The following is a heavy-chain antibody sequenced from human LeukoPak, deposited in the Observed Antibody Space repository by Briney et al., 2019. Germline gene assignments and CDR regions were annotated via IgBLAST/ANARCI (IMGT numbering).Heavy chain of an antibody. D-gene: IGHD3-3*01. J-gene: IGHJ6*03. Sequence: AAVKVSCKASGYTFTSYGISWVRQAPGQGLEWMGWISAYNGNTNYAQKLQGRVTMTTDTSTSTAYMELRSLRSDDTAVYYCARTGLYDFWSGYVTTYYMDVWGKGTTVTVSS. V-gene: IGHV1-18*01. CDR3: ARTGLYDFWSGYVTTYYMDV. CDR1: GYTFTSYG. CDR2: ISAYNGNT.